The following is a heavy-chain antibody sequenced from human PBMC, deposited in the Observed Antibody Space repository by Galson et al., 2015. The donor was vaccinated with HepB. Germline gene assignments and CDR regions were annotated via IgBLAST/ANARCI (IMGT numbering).Heavy chain of an antibody. CDR3: ARDNLRIAAADYYYYYGMDV. CDR2: INPNSGGT. V-gene: IGHV1-2*04. Sequence: SVKVSCKASGYTFTGYYMHWVRQAPGQGLEWMGWINPNSGGTNYAQKVQGWVTMTRDTSISTAYMELSRLRSDDTAVYYCARDNLRIAAADYYYYYGMDVWGQGTTVTVSS. CDR1: GYTFTGYY. D-gene: IGHD6-13*01. J-gene: IGHJ6*02.